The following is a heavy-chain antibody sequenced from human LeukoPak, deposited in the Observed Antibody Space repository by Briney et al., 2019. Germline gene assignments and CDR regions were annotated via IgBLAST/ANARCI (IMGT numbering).Heavy chain of an antibody. D-gene: IGHD7-27*01. CDR1: ESTFATPP. Sequence: GGSRNLSWAPSESTFATPPMTWFPRPQGRGLEWVSGISGSGATDYADSVKGRFTISRDNSKNTLYLQINSLRAEDTAVYYCAKDLNWGGRWGQGTLVTVSS. J-gene: IGHJ4*02. CDR2: ISGSGAT. CDR3: AKDLNWGGR. V-gene: IGHV3-23*01.